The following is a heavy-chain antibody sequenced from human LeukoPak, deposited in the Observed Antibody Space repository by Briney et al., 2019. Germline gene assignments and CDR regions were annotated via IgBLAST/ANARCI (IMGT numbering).Heavy chain of an antibody. CDR1: GFTFSSYG. D-gene: IGHD3-10*01. CDR2: ISGSGGST. CDR3: AKKSRGSGSYYGDY. Sequence: GGSLRLSCAASGFTFSSYGMSWVRQAPGKGLEWVSAISGSGGSTYYADSVKGRFTISRDNSKNTLYLQMNSLRAEDTAVYYCAKKSRGSGSYYGDYWGQGILVTVSS. J-gene: IGHJ4*02. V-gene: IGHV3-23*01.